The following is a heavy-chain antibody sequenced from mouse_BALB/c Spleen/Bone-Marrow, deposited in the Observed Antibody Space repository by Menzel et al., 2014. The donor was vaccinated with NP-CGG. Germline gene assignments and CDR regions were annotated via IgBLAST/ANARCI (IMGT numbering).Heavy chain of an antibody. CDR3: ARRDGGPMDY. J-gene: IGHJ4*01. Sequence: EVKLVESGGDLVKPGGSLKLSCAASGITFSNYGMSWVRQTPDKRLEWVATISSGGSYTYYPDSVKGRFTISRDNAKNTLYLQMSSLKSEDTAMYYCARRDGGPMDYWGQGTSVTVSS. V-gene: IGHV5-6*02. CDR1: GITFSNYG. CDR2: ISSGGSYT. D-gene: IGHD2-3*01.